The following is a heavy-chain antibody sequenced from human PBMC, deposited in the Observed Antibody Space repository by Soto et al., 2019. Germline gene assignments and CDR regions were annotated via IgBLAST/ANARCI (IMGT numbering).Heavy chain of an antibody. CDR1: GFSLSNARMG. V-gene: IGHV2-26*01. CDR3: ARISSVIYDYIWGSYRPNDAFDI. Sequence: QVTLKESGPVLVKPTETLTLTCTVSGFSLSNARMGVSWIRQPPGKALEWLAHIFSKDEKSYSTSLKSRLTISKDTSKSQVVLTMTNMDPVDTATYYCARISSVIYDYIWGSYRPNDAFDIWGQGTMVTVSS. D-gene: IGHD3-16*02. J-gene: IGHJ3*02. CDR2: IFSKDEK.